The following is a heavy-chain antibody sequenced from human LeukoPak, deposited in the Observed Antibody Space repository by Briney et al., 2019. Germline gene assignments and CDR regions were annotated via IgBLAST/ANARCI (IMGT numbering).Heavy chain of an antibody. CDR3: ARAMVRGVIISSDKFDP. J-gene: IGHJ5*02. V-gene: IGHV4-39*07. Sequence: SETLSLTCTVSGGSISSSSYYWGWIRQPPGKGLEWIGSIYYSGSTYYNPSLKSRVTISVDTSKNQFSLKLSSVTAADTAVYYCARAMVRGVIISSDKFDPWGQGTLVTVSS. D-gene: IGHD3-10*01. CDR1: GGSISSSSYY. CDR2: IYYSGST.